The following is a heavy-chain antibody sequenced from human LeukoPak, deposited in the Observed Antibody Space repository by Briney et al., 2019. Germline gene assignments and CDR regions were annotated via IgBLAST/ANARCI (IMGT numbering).Heavy chain of an antibody. J-gene: IGHJ4*02. Sequence: GASVKVSCKASGYAFTGYYVHWVRQAPGQGLEWMGCINPNSVGTNYAQKFQGRVTMNRDTAISTDYMELSRLSSDDTAVYYCARDGSRGDYWGQGTLVTVSS. CDR2: INPNSVGT. CDR1: GYAFTGYY. CDR3: ARDGSRGDY. D-gene: IGHD2-2*01. V-gene: IGHV1-2*02.